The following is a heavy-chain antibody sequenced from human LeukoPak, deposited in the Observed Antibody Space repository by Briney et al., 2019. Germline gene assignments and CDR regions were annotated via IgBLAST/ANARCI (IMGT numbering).Heavy chain of an antibody. V-gene: IGHV1-69*05. CDR1: GGTFSSYA. Sequence: GSSVKFSCKPSGGTFSSYAISWLRQAPGQGLEWWGGIIPIFGTANYAQKFQGRVTITTDESTSTAYMELSSMRSEDTAVYYCARGFPGNSEVVDIWGQGTMVTVSS. CDR2: IIPIFGTA. CDR3: ARGFPGNSEVVDI. D-gene: IGHD4-23*01. J-gene: IGHJ3*02.